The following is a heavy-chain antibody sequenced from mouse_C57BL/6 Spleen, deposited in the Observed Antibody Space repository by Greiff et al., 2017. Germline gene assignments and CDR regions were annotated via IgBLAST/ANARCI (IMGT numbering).Heavy chain of an antibody. CDR3: ARWNWDDYAMDY. J-gene: IGHJ4*01. V-gene: IGHV1-61*01. D-gene: IGHD4-1*01. Sequence: VQLQQPGAELVRPGSSVKLSCKASGYTFTSYWMDWVKQRPGQGLEWIGNIYPSDSETHYNQKFKDKATLTVDKSSSTAYMQLSSLTSEDSAVYDCARWNWDDYAMDYWGQGTSVTVSS. CDR2: IYPSDSET. CDR1: GYTFTSYW.